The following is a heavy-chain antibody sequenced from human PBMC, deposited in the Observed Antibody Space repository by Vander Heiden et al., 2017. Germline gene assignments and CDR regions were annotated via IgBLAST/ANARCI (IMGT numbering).Heavy chain of an antibody. CDR1: GLTLSRYA. J-gene: IGHJ4*02. D-gene: IGHD5-12*01. CDR3: AKDPYSYGYDIVTYFDC. Sequence: EVKWLESGGGLVQPGGSLRLSCVGSGLTLSRYAMSWVGQTPAKGLEWVAAISGTGNTANYADSVKGRFTISRDNSKNMLFLDMNSLRAEDTGVYFCAKDPYSYGYDIVTYFDCWGQGTQVTVSS. CDR2: ISGTGNTA. V-gene: IGHV3-23*01.